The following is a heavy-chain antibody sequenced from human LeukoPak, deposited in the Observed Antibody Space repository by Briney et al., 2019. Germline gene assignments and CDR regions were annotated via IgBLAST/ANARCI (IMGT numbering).Heavy chain of an antibody. CDR3: ARVAAGYSVNYFDY. CDR1: GFTFSSYA. Sequence: GGSLRLSCAASGFTFSSYAMSWVRQAPGKGPEWVSAISGSGGSTYYADSVKGRFTISRDNVENSLYLQMNSLRDEDTAVYYCARVAAGYSVNYFDYWGQGTLVTVSS. J-gene: IGHJ4*02. D-gene: IGHD4-23*01. CDR2: ISGSGGST. V-gene: IGHV3-23*01.